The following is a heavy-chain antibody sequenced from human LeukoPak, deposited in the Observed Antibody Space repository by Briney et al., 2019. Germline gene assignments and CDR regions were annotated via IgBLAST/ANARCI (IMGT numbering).Heavy chain of an antibody. Sequence: GGSLRLSCAASGFTFSTYAMSWVRQAPGKGLEWVSTISGSGGSTYYADSVKGRFTISRDNSKNTLYLQMNSLRAEDTAVYYCARLYGSGSYGAAFDIWGQGTMVTVSS. V-gene: IGHV3-23*01. CDR2: ISGSGGST. D-gene: IGHD3-10*01. CDR1: GFTFSTYA. CDR3: ARLYGSGSYGAAFDI. J-gene: IGHJ3*02.